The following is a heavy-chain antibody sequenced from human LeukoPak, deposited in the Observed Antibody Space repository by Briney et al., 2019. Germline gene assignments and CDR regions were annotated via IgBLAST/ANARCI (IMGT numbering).Heavy chain of an antibody. J-gene: IGHJ4*02. CDR3: AKDYYDSSGSLDY. CDR1: GFTFSSYG. D-gene: IGHD3-22*01. CDR2: ISYDGSNK. V-gene: IGHV3-30*18. Sequence: PGGSLRLSCAASGFTFSSYGMHWVRQAPGKGLEWVAVISYDGSNKYYADSAKGRFTISRDNSKNTLYLQMNSLRAEDTAVYYCAKDYYDSSGSLDYWGQGTLVTVSS.